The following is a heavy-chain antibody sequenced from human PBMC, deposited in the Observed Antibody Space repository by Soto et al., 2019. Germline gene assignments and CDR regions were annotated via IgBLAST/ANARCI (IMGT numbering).Heavy chain of an antibody. D-gene: IGHD1-1*01. Sequence: VSLRLSCAASGFTFSSYAMGWVRQAPGKGLEWVSSISGIGHSTYYADSVKGRFTISRDNSKNTLHLQMNSLRAEDTAVYYCAKRIMSTIGHFDSWGQGTLVTVSS. V-gene: IGHV3-23*01. CDR3: AKRIMSTIGHFDS. CDR1: GFTFSSYA. CDR2: ISGIGHST. J-gene: IGHJ4*02.